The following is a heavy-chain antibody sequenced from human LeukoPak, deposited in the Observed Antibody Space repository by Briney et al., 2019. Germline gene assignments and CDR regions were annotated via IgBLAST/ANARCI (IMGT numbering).Heavy chain of an antibody. J-gene: IGHJ5*02. CDR1: GGTFSSYA. V-gene: IGHV1-46*01. CDR3: ARERGFFFAPAGELDP. Sequence: ASVTVSCKASGGTFSSYAISWVRQAPGQGLEWMGIINPSGGSTSYAQKFQGRVTMTRDTSTSTVYMELSSLRSEDTAVYYCARERGFFFAPAGELDPWGQGTLVTVSS. D-gene: IGHD3-10*01. CDR2: INPSGGST.